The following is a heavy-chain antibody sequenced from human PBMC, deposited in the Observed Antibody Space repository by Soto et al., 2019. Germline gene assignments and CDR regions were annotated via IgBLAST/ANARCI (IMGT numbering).Heavy chain of an antibody. CDR3: ARGIRIQLWAYFDY. V-gene: IGHV1-69*12. CDR2: IIPIFGTA. J-gene: IGHJ4*02. D-gene: IGHD5-18*01. CDR1: GGTFSSYA. Sequence: QVQLVQSGAEVKKPGSSVKVSCKASGGTFSSYAISWVRQAPGQGLEWMGGIIPIFGTANYAQKFQGRVTXXAXEXXSTAYMELSSLRSEDTAVYYCARGIRIQLWAYFDYWGQGTLVTVSS.